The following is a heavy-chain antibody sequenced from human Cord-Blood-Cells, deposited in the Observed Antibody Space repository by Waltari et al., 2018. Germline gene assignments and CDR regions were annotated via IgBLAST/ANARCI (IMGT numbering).Heavy chain of an antibody. CDR1: GGSISSGSYY. D-gene: IGHD6-6*01. Sequence: QVQLQESGPGLVKPSQTLSLTCTVSGGSISSGSYYWSWNRQPAGKGLEWIGYIYTSGSTNYNPSLKSRVTISVDTSKNQFSLKLSSVTAADTAVYYCARPTSSSSWYFDLWGRGTLVTVSS. CDR3: ARPTSSSSWYFDL. V-gene: IGHV4-61*09. CDR2: IYTSGST. J-gene: IGHJ2*01.